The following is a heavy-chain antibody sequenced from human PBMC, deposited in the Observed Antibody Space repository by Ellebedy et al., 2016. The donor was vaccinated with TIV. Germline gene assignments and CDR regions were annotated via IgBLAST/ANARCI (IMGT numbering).Heavy chain of an antibody. J-gene: IGHJ6*02. CDR2: IRSDGSAK. D-gene: IGHD3-16*01. CDR1: GFITSG. Sequence: PGGSLRLSCAASGFITSGMHWVRQAPGKGLEWVAFIRSDGSAKYYADSVKGRFAISRDSSKNTLDLQMNGLRAEDTALYYCVKGAYSVPTVMAVWGQGTMVIVSS. CDR3: VKGAYSVPTVMAV. V-gene: IGHV3-30*02.